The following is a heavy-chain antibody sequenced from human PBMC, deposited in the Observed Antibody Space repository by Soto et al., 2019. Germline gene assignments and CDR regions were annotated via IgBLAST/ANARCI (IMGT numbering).Heavy chain of an antibody. CDR1: GGTFSSYA. Sequence: QVQLVQSWAEVKKPGSSVNVSCKASGGTFSSYAISWVRRAPGQGLEWMGGIIPIFGTANYAQKFQGRVTITADESTSTAYMELSSLRSEDTAVYYCARAPAYSSSWDDLLDWYFDLWGRGTLVTVSS. CDR2: IIPIFGTA. D-gene: IGHD6-13*01. V-gene: IGHV1-69*12. CDR3: ARAPAYSSSWDDLLDWYFDL. J-gene: IGHJ2*01.